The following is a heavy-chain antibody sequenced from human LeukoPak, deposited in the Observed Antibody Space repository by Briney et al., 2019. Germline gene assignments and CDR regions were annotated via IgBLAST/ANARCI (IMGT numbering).Heavy chain of an antibody. Sequence: SETLSLTCTVSGGSISSYYWSWIRQPPGKGLEWIGYIYYSGSTNYNPSLKSRVTISVDTSKNQFSLKLSSVTAADTAVYYCARLFGGYYIKPGSWFDPWGQGTLVTVSS. CDR1: GGSISSYY. J-gene: IGHJ5*02. CDR2: IYYSGST. V-gene: IGHV4-59*01. CDR3: ARLFGGYYIKPGSWFDP. D-gene: IGHD3-22*01.